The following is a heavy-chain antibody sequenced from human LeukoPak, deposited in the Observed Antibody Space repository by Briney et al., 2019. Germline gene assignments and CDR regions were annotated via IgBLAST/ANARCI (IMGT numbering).Heavy chain of an antibody. CDR2: INPNSGGT. CDR3: ARDLGTIFGVVQYYFDY. J-gene: IGHJ4*02. Sequence: ASVKVSCKASGYTFTRYYMHWVRQAPGQGLEWMGWINPNSGGTNYAQKFQGRVTMNRDTSMSTAYMELSRLRSDDTAVYYCARDLGTIFGVVQYYFDYWGQGTLVTVSS. CDR1: GYTFTRYY. V-gene: IGHV1-2*02. D-gene: IGHD3-3*01.